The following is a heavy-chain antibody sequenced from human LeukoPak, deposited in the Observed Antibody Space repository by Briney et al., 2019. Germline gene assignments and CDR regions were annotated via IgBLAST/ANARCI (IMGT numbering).Heavy chain of an antibody. CDR2: VYKDGKM. Sequence: PGGSLRLSCAASGFTVSSTYMSRVRQSPGKGLEWVSVVYKDGKMFYIDSVKGRFAISRDTSKNTVYLQMNNLRAEDTAVYYCARGGPNYYDSSGRIDYWGQGTLVTVSS. CDR1: GFTVSSTY. J-gene: IGHJ4*02. D-gene: IGHD3-22*01. V-gene: IGHV3-53*01. CDR3: ARGGPNYYDSSGRIDY.